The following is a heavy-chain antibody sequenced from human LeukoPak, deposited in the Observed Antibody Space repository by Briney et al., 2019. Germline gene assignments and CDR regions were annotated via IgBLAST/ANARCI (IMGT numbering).Heavy chain of an antibody. CDR2: IYNSGSI. CDR1: GASITSSTYY. Sequence: SETLSLTCTVSGASITSSTYYWGWIRQPPGKGLEWIGSIYNSGSIYYNPSLKSRVTISVDTSKIHFSLELSSVTAADTAVYYCARHGYDSGGYYLGGVDYWGQGTLVTVSS. D-gene: IGHD3-22*01. J-gene: IGHJ4*02. V-gene: IGHV4-39*01. CDR3: ARHGYDSGGYYLGGVDY.